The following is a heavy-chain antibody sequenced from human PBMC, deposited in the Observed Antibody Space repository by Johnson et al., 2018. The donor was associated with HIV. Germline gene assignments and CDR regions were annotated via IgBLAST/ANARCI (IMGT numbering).Heavy chain of an antibody. CDR1: GFSFSSYG. CDR3: ARVGDGNNKNAFDI. D-gene: IGHD3-16*01. Sequence: VQLVESGGGLVQPGGSLRLSCAASGFSFSSYGVHWVRQAPGKGLEYVSSISSNGGSTYYANSVKGRLTISRDNSKNTLYLQMGSLRAEDMAVYYCARVGDGNNKNAFDIWGQGTMVTVSS. CDR2: ISSNGGST. V-gene: IGHV3-64*01. J-gene: IGHJ3*02.